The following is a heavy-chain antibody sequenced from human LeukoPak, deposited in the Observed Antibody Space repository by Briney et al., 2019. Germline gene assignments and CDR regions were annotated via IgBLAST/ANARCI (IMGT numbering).Heavy chain of an antibody. Sequence: GGSLRLSCAASGFTFSSYAMSWVRQAPGKGLEWVSAISGSGGSTYYADSVKGRFTISRGNSKNTLYLQMNSLRAEDTAVYYCAKDMGYSYGPFDYWGQGTLVTVSS. J-gene: IGHJ4*02. CDR2: ISGSGGST. V-gene: IGHV3-23*01. D-gene: IGHD5-18*01. CDR1: GFTFSSYA. CDR3: AKDMGYSYGPFDY.